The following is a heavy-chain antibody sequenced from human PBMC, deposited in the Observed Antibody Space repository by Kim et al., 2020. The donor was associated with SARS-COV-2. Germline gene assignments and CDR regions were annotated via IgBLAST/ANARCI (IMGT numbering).Heavy chain of an antibody. CDR2: IDPSDSYT. J-gene: IGHJ3*02. CDR3: ARQDMDQLLSHAFDI. CDR1: GYSFTSYW. V-gene: IGHV5-10-1*01. D-gene: IGHD2-2*01. Sequence: GESLKISCKGSGYSFTSYWISWVRQMPGKGLEWMGRIDPSDSYTNYSPSFQGHVTISADKSISTAYLQWSSLKASDTAMYYCARQDMDQLLSHAFDIWGQGTMVTVSS.